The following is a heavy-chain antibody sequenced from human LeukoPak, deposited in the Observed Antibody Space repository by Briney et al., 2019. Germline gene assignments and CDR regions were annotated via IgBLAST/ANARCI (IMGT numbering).Heavy chain of an antibody. V-gene: IGHV1-69*13. CDR2: IIPIFGTA. Sequence: SVKVSCTASGGTFSSYAISWVRQAPGRGLEWMGGIIPIFGTANYAQKFQGRVTITADESTSTAYMELSSLRSEDTAVYYCARVRWLQPYYYYGMDVWGQGTTVTVSS. D-gene: IGHD5-24*01. J-gene: IGHJ6*02. CDR3: ARVRWLQPYYYYGMDV. CDR1: GGTFSSYA.